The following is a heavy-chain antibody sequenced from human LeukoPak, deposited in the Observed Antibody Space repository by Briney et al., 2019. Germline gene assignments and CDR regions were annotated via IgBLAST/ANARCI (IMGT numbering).Heavy chain of an antibody. CDR3: ARPYYDSSGYYLDAFDI. J-gene: IGHJ3*02. V-gene: IGHV4-4*07. Sequence: SETLSLTCTVSGGSISRYYWSWIRQPAGKGLEWIVRIYTSGSTNYNPSLKSRVTMSVDTSKNQFSLKLSSVTAADTAVYYCARPYYDSSGYYLDAFDIWGQGTMVTVSS. CDR1: GGSISRYY. D-gene: IGHD3-22*01. CDR2: IYTSGST.